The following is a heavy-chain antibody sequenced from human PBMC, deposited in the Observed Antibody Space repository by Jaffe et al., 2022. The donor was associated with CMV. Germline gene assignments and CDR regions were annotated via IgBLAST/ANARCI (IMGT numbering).Heavy chain of an antibody. V-gene: IGHV3-66*01. CDR2: IYSGGST. D-gene: IGHD6-19*01. J-gene: IGHJ3*02. CDR3: ARDFSSGWSDAFDI. CDR1: GFTVSSNY. Sequence: EVQLVESGGGLVQPGGSLRLSCAASGFTVSSNYMSWVRQAPGKGLEWVSVIYSGGSTYYADSVKGRFTISRDNSKNTLYLQMNSLRAEDTAVYYCARDFSSGWSDAFDIWGQGTMVTVSS.